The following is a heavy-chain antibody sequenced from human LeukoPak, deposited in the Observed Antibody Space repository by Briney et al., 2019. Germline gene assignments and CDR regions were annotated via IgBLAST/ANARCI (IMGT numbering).Heavy chain of an antibody. J-gene: IGHJ6*03. CDR2: INPHSGGT. Sequence: GAPVKVSCKASGYTFTGYYMHWVRQAPGQGLEWMGWINPHSGGTNYAPKFQGRVSMTRDTSISTAYMELSRLRSDDTAVYYCARGVVAATFYYYMDVWGKGTTVTVSS. D-gene: IGHD2-15*01. CDR1: GYTFTGYY. CDR3: ARGVVAATFYYYMDV. V-gene: IGHV1-2*02.